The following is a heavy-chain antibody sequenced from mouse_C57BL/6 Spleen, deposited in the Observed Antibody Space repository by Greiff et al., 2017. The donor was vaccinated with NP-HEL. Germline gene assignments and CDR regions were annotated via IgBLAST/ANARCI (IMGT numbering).Heavy chain of an antibody. J-gene: IGHJ1*03. CDR1: GYTFTSYW. CDR2: IDPSDSDT. V-gene: IGHV1-52*01. Sequence: QVQLQQPGAELVRPGSSVKLSCKASGYTFTSYWMHWVKQRPIQGLEWIGNIDPSDSDTHYNQKFKDKATLTVDKSSSTAYMQLSSLTSEDSAVYYCARSGGIITTVVATDWYFDVWGTGTTVTVSS. CDR3: ARSGGIITTVVATDWYFDV. D-gene: IGHD1-1*01.